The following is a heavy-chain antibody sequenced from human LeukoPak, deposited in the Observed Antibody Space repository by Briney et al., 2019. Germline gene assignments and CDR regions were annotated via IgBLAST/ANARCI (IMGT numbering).Heavy chain of an antibody. CDR2: ISYDGSNK. J-gene: IGHJ3*02. V-gene: IGHV3-30-3*01. Sequence: TGRSLRLSWAASGFIFSSYAMHWVRQAPGKGLGWVAVISYDGSNKYYADSVKGRFTISRDNSKNTLYLQMNSLRAEDTAVYHCAREAPEVDAFDIWGQGTMVTVSS. D-gene: IGHD1-14*01. CDR1: GFIFSSYA. CDR3: AREAPEVDAFDI.